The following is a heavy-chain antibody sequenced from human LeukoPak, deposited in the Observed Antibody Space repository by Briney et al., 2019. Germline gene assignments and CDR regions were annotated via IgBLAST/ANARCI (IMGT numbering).Heavy chain of an antibody. CDR3: ARDERRYCSDSSCYPGDY. CDR2: ISRTSAYI. D-gene: IGHD2-2*01. Sequence: GGSLRLSCAASGFIFRKFRMHWVRQTPGKGLEWVSAISRTSAYIYYSDSVKGRFTISRDNAKNSVYLQIDSLRAEDTAVYYCARDERRYCSDSSCYPGDYWGQGTLVTVSS. J-gene: IGHJ4*02. V-gene: IGHV3-21*01. CDR1: GFIFRKFR.